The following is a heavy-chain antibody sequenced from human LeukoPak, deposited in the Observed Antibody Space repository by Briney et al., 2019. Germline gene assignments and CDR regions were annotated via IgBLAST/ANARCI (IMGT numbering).Heavy chain of an antibody. CDR1: GYTFTSYG. Sequence: ASVKVFCKDSGYTFTSYGISWVRQAPGQGLEWMGWISAYNGNTNYAQKLQGRVTMTTDTSTSTAYMELRSLRSDDTAVYYCARDTSRIAAAGTGRVSYYYYMDVWGKGTTVTVSS. D-gene: IGHD6-13*01. V-gene: IGHV1-18*01. J-gene: IGHJ6*03. CDR3: ARDTSRIAAAGTGRVSYYYYMDV. CDR2: ISAYNGNT.